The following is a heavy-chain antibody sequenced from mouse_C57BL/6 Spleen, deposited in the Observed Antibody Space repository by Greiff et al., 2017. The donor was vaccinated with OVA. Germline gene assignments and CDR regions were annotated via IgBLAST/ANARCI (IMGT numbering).Heavy chain of an antibody. J-gene: IGHJ4*01. D-gene: IGHD1-1*01. Sequence: EVQGVESGGGLVQPKGSLKLSCAASGFTFNTYAMHWVRQAPGKGLEWVARIRSKSSNYATYYADSVKDRFTISRDDSQSMLYLQMNNLKTEDTAMYYCVKEITTVVATGAMDYWGQGTSVTVSS. CDR1: GFTFNTYA. CDR3: VKEITTVVATGAMDY. CDR2: IRSKSSNYAT. V-gene: IGHV10-3*01.